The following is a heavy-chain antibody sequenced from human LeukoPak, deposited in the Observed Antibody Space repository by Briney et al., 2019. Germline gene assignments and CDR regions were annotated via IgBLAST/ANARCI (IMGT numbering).Heavy chain of an antibody. J-gene: IGHJ6*02. CDR3: ARDRLIVVVPAAIYYYYGMDV. CDR2: ISAYNGNT. CDR1: GYTFTSYG. D-gene: IGHD2-2*01. V-gene: IGHV1-18*01. Sequence: ASVKVSCKASGYTFTSYGISWVRQAPGQGLEWMGWISAYNGNTNYAQQLQGRVTMTTDTSTSTAYMELRSLRSDDTAVYYCARDRLIVVVPAAIYYYYGMDVWGQGTTVTVSS.